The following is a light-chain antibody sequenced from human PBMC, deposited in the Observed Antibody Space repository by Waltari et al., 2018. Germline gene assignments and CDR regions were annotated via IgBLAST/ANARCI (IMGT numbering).Light chain of an antibody. CDR2: DVS. V-gene: IGLV2-14*01. CDR1: RSDVGGYNY. Sequence: QSALTQPASVSGSPGQSITIPCTGTRSDVGGYNYVSLYQQHPGKAPKLMIYDVSKRPSGVSNRFSGSKSGNTASLTISGLQAEDEADYYCSSYTSSSTWVFGGGTKLTVL. J-gene: IGLJ3*02. CDR3: SSYTSSSTWV.